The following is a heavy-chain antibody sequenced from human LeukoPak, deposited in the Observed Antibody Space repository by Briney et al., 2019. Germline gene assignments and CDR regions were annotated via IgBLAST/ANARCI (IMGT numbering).Heavy chain of an antibody. CDR2: INHSGST. V-gene: IGHV4-34*01. J-gene: IGHJ3*02. CDR1: GGSFSGYY. Sequence: SETLSLTCAVYGGSFSGYYWSWIRQPPGKGLEWIGEINHSGSTNYNPSLKRRVTISLDTSKNQLSLKLSSVTAADTAVYYCARDSITMIVVGHDAFDIWGQGTMVTVSS. D-gene: IGHD3-22*01. CDR3: ARDSITMIVVGHDAFDI.